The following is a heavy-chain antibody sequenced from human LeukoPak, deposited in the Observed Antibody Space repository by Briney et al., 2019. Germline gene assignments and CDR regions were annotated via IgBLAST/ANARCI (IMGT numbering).Heavy chain of an antibody. J-gene: IGHJ4*02. CDR1: GFTFSSYA. Sequence: PGGSLRLSCAASGFTFSSYAMYWVRQAPGKGLEWVSGISGSGGSTYYADSVKGRFTISRDNSKNTVYLQMNSLRAEDTVVYYCAKTTAGYSSGRYPGWPVDYWGQGTLVTVSS. CDR2: ISGSGGST. CDR3: AKTTAGYSSGRYPGWPVDY. V-gene: IGHV3-23*01. D-gene: IGHD6-19*01.